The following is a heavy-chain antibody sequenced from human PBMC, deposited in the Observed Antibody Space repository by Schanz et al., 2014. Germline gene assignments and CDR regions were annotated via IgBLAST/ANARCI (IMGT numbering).Heavy chain of an antibody. CDR1: GFTFSTYS. V-gene: IGHV3-48*04. J-gene: IGHJ4*02. CDR2: ISHNSHYT. CDR3: AKDLPAVAVAPLMTGLYDS. Sequence: EVQLVESGGGLVQPGGSLRLSCAASGFTFSTYSMNWVRQAPGKGLEWVSYISHNSHYTNYADSVKGRFTISRDTAENSVYLQMNSLRAEDTAVYHCAKDLPAVAVAPLMTGLYDSWGQGTLVTVSS. D-gene: IGHD6-19*01.